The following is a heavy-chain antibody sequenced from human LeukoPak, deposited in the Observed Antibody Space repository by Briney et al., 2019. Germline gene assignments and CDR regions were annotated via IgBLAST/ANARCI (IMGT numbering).Heavy chain of an antibody. V-gene: IGHV1-18*01. D-gene: IGHD1-1*01. CDR2: ISAYNGNT. J-gene: IGHJ4*02. CDR1: GYAFTSYG. Sequence: ASVKVSCKASGYAFTSYGISWVRQAPGQGLEWMGWISAYNGNTNYAQKLQGRVTMTRNTSISTAYMELSSLRSEDTAVYYCARAPTGTYAGLGYWGQGTLVTVSS. CDR3: ARAPTGTYAGLGY.